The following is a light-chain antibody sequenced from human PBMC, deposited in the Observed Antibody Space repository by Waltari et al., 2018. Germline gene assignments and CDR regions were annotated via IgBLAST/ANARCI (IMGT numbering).Light chain of an antibody. V-gene: IGLV5-37*01. J-gene: IGLJ3*02. CDR1: SDINVGDFN. CDR2: YNSDSEK. Sequence: QPVLTQPPSSSASPGESARLTCALPSDINVGDFNIYWYQQKPGSPPRFLLYYNSDSEKAQGSGVHSRFSGSKDASANAGILLISGLQSEDEADYYCMFWPSNVWVFGGGTKLTVL. CDR3: MFWPSNVWV.